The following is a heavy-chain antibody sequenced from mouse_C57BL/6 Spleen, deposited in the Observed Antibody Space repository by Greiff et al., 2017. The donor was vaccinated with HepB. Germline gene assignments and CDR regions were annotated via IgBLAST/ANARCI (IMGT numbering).Heavy chain of an antibody. CDR1: GFTFSDYG. J-gene: IGHJ3*01. CDR2: ISSGSSTI. CDR3: ASRGGNLQFAY. D-gene: IGHD2-1*01. Sequence: EVQGVESGGGLVKPGGSLKLSCAASGFTFSDYGMHWVRQAPEKGLEWVAYISSGSSTIYYADTVKGRFTISRDNAKNTLFLQMTSLRSEDTAMYYCASRGGNLQFAYWGQGTLVTVSA. V-gene: IGHV5-17*01.